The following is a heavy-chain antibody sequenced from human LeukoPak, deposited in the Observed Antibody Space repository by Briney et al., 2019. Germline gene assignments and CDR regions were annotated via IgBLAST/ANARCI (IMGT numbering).Heavy chain of an antibody. CDR3: ARFYQTYYFDY. CDR2: ISYSGST. D-gene: IGHD3-16*02. Sequence: SETLSLTCTVSGGSISSGDYYWSWIRQPPGKGLEWIGYISYSGSTYYSPSLKSRVTISVDTSKNQFSLKLSSVTAADTAVYYCARFYQTYYFDYWGQGTLVTVSS. CDR1: GGSISSGDYY. J-gene: IGHJ4*02. V-gene: IGHV4-30-4*01.